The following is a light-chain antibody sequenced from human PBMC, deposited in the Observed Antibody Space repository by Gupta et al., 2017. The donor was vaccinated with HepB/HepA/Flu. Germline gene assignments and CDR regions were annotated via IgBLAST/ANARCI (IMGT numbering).Light chain of an antibody. Sequence: DIQMTQSPSSLSASVGDRVTITCRASQGISNYLAWYQHKPGEVPKLLIYAASTLHSGVPSRFSGSGSGTDFTLTISSLQPEDVAAYYCQKYDSAPWTFGQGTTVEIK. CDR3: QKYDSAPWT. J-gene: IGKJ1*01. V-gene: IGKV1-27*01. CDR1: QGISNY. CDR2: AAS.